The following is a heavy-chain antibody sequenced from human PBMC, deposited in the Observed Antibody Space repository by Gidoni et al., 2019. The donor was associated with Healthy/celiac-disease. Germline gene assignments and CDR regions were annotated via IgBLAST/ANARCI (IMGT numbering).Heavy chain of an antibody. D-gene: IGHD3-22*01. J-gene: IGHJ6*02. CDR2: SSSSGSTI. CDR3: ARGGGYYLYYYYGMDV. Sequence: EVQLVESGGGLVQPGGSLRLSCAASGFTFGSYEMNWFRQAPVNGLEWVSYSSSSGSTIYYADSVKGRFTISRDNAKNSLYLQRNSLRAEDTAVYYCARGGGYYLYYYYGMDVWGQGTTFTVS. V-gene: IGHV3-48*03. CDR1: GFTFGSYE.